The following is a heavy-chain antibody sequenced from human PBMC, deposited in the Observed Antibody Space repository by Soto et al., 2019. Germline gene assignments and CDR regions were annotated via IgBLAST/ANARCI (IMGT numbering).Heavy chain of an antibody. CDR2: INHSGST. CDR3: ARGLRPAARPRRSRIHNWFDP. J-gene: IGHJ5*02. Sequence: SETLSLTCAVYGGSFSGYYWSWIRQPPGKGLEWIGEINHSGSTNYNPSLKSRVTISVDTSKNQFSLKLSSVTAADTAVYYCARGLRPAARPRRSRIHNWFDPWGQGTLVTVSS. V-gene: IGHV4-34*01. CDR1: GGSFSGYY. D-gene: IGHD6-6*01.